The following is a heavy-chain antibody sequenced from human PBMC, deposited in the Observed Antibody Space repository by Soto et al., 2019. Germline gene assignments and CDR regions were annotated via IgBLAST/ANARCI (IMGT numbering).Heavy chain of an antibody. CDR1: GYTFTSYA. CDR2: INAGNGNT. CDR3: ARDPAVAGTGYYYGMDV. Sequence: GASVKVSCKASGYTFTSYAMHWVRQAPGQRLEWMGWINAGNGNTKYSQKFQGRVTITRDTSASTAYMELSSLRSEDTAVYYCARDPAVAGTGYYYGMDVWGQGTTVTVSS. V-gene: IGHV1-3*01. D-gene: IGHD6-19*01. J-gene: IGHJ6*02.